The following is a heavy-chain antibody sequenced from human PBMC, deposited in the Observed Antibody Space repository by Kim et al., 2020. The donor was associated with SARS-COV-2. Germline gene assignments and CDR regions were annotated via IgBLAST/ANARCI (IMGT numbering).Heavy chain of an antibody. J-gene: IGHJ1*01. CDR2: IHYTGST. CDR1: GGSITNYY. V-gene: IGHV4-59*01. Sequence: SETLSLTCTVSGGSITNYYWSWILQTPGQGLEWIGYIHYTGSTKYNPSLKSRVTISVDTSKNQFSLQMTTVTAADTAVYYCARGGWYSAYWGQGTLVTVSS. CDR3: ARGGWYSAY. D-gene: IGHD6-19*01.